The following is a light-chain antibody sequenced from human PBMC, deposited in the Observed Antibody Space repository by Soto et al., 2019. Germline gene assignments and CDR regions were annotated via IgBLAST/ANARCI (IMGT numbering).Light chain of an antibody. CDR1: ESVGST. Sequence: EIFMTQSPATLSVSPGEKVILSCRASESVGSTLAWYQQKPGQAPRLLIRGASTRATGVPARFSGSGSGTEFTLTISSLQSEDFAVYYCHQYSTSLTFGGGT. J-gene: IGKJ4*02. CDR2: GAS. CDR3: HQYSTSLT. V-gene: IGKV3-15*01.